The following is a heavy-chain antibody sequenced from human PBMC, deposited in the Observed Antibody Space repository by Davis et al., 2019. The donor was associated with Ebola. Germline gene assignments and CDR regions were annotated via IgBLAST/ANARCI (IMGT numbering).Heavy chain of an antibody. CDR2: IYYSGST. D-gene: IGHD3-10*01. V-gene: IGHV4-59*01. CDR1: GGSISSYY. J-gene: IGHJ3*02. Sequence: MPGGSLRLSCTASGGSISSYYWSWIRQPPGKGLEWIGYIYYSGSTNYNPSLKSRVTISVDTSKNQFSLKLSSVTAADTAVYYCARLVLHAFDIWGQGTMVTVSS. CDR3: ARLVLHAFDI.